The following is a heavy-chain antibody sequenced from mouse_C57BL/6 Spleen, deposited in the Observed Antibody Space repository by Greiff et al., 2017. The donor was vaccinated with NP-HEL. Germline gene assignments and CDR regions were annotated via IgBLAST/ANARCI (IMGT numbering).Heavy chain of an antibody. CDR2: IDPSDSYT. CDR3: ARAGDYGSSTGFAY. Sequence: QVQLQQPGAELVKPGASVKLSCKASGYTFTSYWMQWVKQRPGQGLEWIGEIDPSDSYTNYNQKFKGKATLTVDTSSSTAYMQLSSLTSEDSAVYYCARAGDYGSSTGFAYWGQGTLVTVSA. J-gene: IGHJ3*01. CDR1: GYTFTSYW. D-gene: IGHD1-1*01. V-gene: IGHV1-50*01.